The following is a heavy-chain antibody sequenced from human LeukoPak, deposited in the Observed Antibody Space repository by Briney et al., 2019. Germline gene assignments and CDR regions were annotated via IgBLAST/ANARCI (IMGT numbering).Heavy chain of an antibody. CDR1: GGSVSSYY. J-gene: IGHJ4*02. CDR3: ASRKLGNDY. CDR2: IYHTGST. D-gene: IGHD7-27*01. V-gene: IGHV4-59*02. Sequence: PSETLTLTCAISGGSVSSYYRSWIRQSPGKGLEWIGYIYHTGSTSYGPSLKSRVTISADTSQNKFSLKLRSVTAADTAVYYCASRKLGNDYWGQGTLVTVSS.